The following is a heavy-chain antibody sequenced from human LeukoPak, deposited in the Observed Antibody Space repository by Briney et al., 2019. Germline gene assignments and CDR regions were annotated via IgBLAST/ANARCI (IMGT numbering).Heavy chain of an antibody. Sequence: SVTVSCKASGGTFSSYAISWVRQAPGQGLEWMGGIIPIFGTANYAQKFQGRVTITADESTSTAYMELSSLRSEDTAVYYCARAEPPPTHHDYGDYVIYYYGMDVWGQGTTVTVSS. D-gene: IGHD4-17*01. CDR2: IIPIFGTA. CDR3: ARAEPPPTHHDYGDYVIYYYGMDV. V-gene: IGHV1-69*13. CDR1: GGTFSSYA. J-gene: IGHJ6*02.